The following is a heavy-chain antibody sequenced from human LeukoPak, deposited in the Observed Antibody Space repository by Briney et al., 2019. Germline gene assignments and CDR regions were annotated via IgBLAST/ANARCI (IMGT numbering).Heavy chain of an antibody. Sequence: GSSVKVSCKASGGTFSSYAISWVRQAPGQGLEWMGRIIPIHGIANYAQKFQGRVTITADKSTSTAYMELSSLRSEDTAVYYCARWRRDGYNYALDYWGQGTLVTVSS. D-gene: IGHD5-24*01. CDR1: GGTFSSYA. V-gene: IGHV1-69*04. CDR2: IIPIHGIA. CDR3: ARWRRDGYNYALDY. J-gene: IGHJ4*02.